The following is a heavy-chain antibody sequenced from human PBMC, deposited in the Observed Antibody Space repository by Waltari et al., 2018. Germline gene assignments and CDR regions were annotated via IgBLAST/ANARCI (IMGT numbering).Heavy chain of an antibody. D-gene: IGHD2-15*01. CDR1: GESLSTLY. CDR3: AGNVAADKGGIT. V-gene: IGHV4-34*02. CDR2: VQWPITT. J-gene: IGHJ5*02. Sequence: QVQFQQWGAGLLRSSETLSLTCAVHGESLSTLYWSWIRQAPGQGVEWIGEVQWPITTKDGTYFKGRAAIPLDASKNQFTLTLKSVTVAEAAMDFGAGNVAADKGGITWGPGTLVTVAS.